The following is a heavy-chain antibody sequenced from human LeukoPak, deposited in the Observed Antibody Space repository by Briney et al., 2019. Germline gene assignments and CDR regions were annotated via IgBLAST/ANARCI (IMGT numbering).Heavy chain of an antibody. Sequence: GRSLRLSCAASGFTFSSYGMHWVRQAPGKGLEWVAVISYDGSNKYYADSVKGQFTISRDNSKNTLYLQMNSLRAEDTAVYYCARWIQLWQRYGMDVWGKGTTVTVSS. CDR1: GFTFSSYG. CDR3: ARWIQLWQRYGMDV. CDR2: ISYDGSNK. J-gene: IGHJ6*04. V-gene: IGHV3-30*03. D-gene: IGHD5-18*01.